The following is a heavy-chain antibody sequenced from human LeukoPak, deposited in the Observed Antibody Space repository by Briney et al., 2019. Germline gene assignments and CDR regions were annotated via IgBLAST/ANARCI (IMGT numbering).Heavy chain of an antibody. CDR3: ATDVSDAFDI. Sequence: ASVKVSCKASGYTFTSYYMHWVRQAPGQGLEWMGIINPSGGSTSYAQKFQGRVTMTEDTSTDTAYMELSGLRSEDTAVYYCATDVSDAFDIWGQGTMVTVSS. J-gene: IGHJ3*02. CDR2: INPSGGST. D-gene: IGHD5/OR15-5a*01. V-gene: IGHV1-46*01. CDR1: GYTFTSYY.